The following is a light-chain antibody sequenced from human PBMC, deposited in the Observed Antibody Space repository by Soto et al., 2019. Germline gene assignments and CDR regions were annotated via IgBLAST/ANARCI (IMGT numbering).Light chain of an antibody. CDR1: QSVRGTS. V-gene: IGKV3-20*01. CDR3: QQYGNSPLT. CDR2: GAS. Sequence: EVVLTQSPGTLSLSPGQRAALSCRASQSVRGTSLAWYQQKPDQAPRLLIFGASSRATGIPDRFSGSGSGTDFSLTISRLEPEDFAVYYCQQYGNSPLTFDQGTKVDIK. J-gene: IGKJ1*01.